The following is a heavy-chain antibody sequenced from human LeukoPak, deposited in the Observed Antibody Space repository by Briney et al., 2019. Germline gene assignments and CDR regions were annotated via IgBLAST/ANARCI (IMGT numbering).Heavy chain of an antibody. J-gene: IGHJ4*02. CDR1: GYTFTGYY. CDR2: INPNSGGT. CDR3: ARINLRLGPFYY. V-gene: IGHV1-2*02. Sequence: AASVKVSCKASGYTFTGYYMHWVRQAPGQGPEWMGWINPNSGGTNYAQKFQGRVTMTRDTSISTAYMELSRLRSDDTAVYYCARINLRLGPFYYWGQGTLVTVSS. D-gene: IGHD3-3*02.